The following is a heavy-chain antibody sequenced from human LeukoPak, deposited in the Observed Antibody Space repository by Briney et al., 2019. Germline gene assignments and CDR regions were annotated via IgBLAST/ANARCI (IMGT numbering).Heavy chain of an antibody. D-gene: IGHD3-22*01. CDR3: ARENYYDIGWFDP. Sequence: GGSLRLSCAASGFTFSSYAMHWVRQAPGKGLEWGAVISYDGSNKYYADSVKGRFTISRDNPKNTLYLQMNSLRAEDTAVYYCARENYYDIGWFDPWGQGTLVTVYS. V-gene: IGHV3-30-3*01. CDR1: GFTFSSYA. CDR2: ISYDGSNK. J-gene: IGHJ5*02.